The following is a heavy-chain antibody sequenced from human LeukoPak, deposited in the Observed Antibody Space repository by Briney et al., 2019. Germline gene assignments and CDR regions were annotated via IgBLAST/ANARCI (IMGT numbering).Heavy chain of an antibody. J-gene: IGHJ4*02. V-gene: IGHV3-33*01. Sequence: GKSLRLSCAASGFVFSNYDMHWVRQAPGKGLEWVAIIWLDGSATYYGDSVKGRFTVSRDNSNNTLYLQMNSLRAEDTAVYYCARDLNREDFDYWGQGTLVTVSS. CDR1: GFVFSNYD. D-gene: IGHD1-14*01. CDR2: IWLDGSAT. CDR3: ARDLNREDFDY.